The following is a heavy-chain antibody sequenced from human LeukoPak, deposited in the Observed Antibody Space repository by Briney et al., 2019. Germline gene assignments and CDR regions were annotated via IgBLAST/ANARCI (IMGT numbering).Heavy chain of an antibody. D-gene: IGHD2-2*01. CDR3: ARDLGDCSSTSRADYGMDV. CDR1: GFTFSSYA. J-gene: IGHJ6*02. V-gene: IGHV3-30-3*01. Sequence: QPGGSLRLSCAASGFTFSSYAMHWVRQAPGKGLEWVAVISYDGSNKYYADSVKGRFTISRDNSKNTLYLQMNSLRAEDTAVYYCARDLGDCSSTSRADYGMDVWGQGTTVTVSS. CDR2: ISYDGSNK.